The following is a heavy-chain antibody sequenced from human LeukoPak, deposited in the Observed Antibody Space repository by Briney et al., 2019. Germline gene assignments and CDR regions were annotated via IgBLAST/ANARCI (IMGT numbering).Heavy chain of an antibody. J-gene: IGHJ4*02. CDR1: GFTFSTSW. CDR2: IKEDGTKL. Sequence: GGSLRLSCAASGFTFSTSWMTWVRQAPGKGLEWMATIKEDGTKLNYVGSVRGRFTISRDNARNSLFLQMNSLRAEDTAVYFCARDAAYSSFDYWGQGTLVTVSS. CDR3: ARDAAYSSFDY. D-gene: IGHD4-11*01. V-gene: IGHV3-7*05.